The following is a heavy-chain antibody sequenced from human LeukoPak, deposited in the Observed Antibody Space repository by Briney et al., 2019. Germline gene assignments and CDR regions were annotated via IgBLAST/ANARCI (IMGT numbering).Heavy chain of an antibody. Sequence: GGSLRLSCAASGFTFDDYGMTWVRQAPGKGLEWVSGINWNGGSTGYADSVKGRFTISRDNAKNSLYLQMNSLRADDTAFYHCARTISGSYFEPWGQGTLVTASS. V-gene: IGHV3-20*01. CDR2: INWNGGST. CDR1: GFTFDDYG. J-gene: IGHJ4*02. CDR3: ARTISGSYFEP. D-gene: IGHD1-26*01.